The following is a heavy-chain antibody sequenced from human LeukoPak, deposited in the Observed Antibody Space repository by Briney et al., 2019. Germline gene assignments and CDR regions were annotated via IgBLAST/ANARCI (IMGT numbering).Heavy chain of an antibody. CDR3: AREVYSSGWYFDY. CDR2: ITNSGGDT. J-gene: IGHJ4*02. CDR1: GFTFSIFH. Sequence: GGSLRLSCAASGFTFSIFHMSWVRQAPGKGLEWVSGITNSGGDTYYADSVKGRFTISRDNSKNTLFLQMNSLRAEDMALYYCAREVYSSGWYFDYWGQGTLVTVSS. D-gene: IGHD6-19*01. V-gene: IGHV3-23*01.